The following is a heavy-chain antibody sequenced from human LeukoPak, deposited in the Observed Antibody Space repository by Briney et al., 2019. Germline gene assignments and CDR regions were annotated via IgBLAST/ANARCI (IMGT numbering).Heavy chain of an antibody. J-gene: IGHJ6*04. Sequence: ASVKVSCKASGGTFSSYDLSWVRQAPGQGFGWMGGIIPILGTVNYAQKFQGRVTITADESTSTAYMELSSLRSEDTAVYYCARYDYYHYGMDVWGKGTTVTVSS. CDR3: ARYDYYHYGMDV. CDR1: GGTFSSYD. CDR2: IIPILGTV. V-gene: IGHV1-69*13.